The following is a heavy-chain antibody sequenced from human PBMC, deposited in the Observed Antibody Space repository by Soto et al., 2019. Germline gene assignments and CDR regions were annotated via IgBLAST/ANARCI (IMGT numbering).Heavy chain of an antibody. Sequence: GGSLRLSCAASEFTFSSYAMSWVRQAPGKXLEWVADISGNGGTTNYADSVKGRFTISRNNFKNTLYLEMSSLRADDTAVYYCARDPDRLGLFYYCGMDVWGQGTTVTVSS. CDR1: EFTFSSYA. D-gene: IGHD3-10*01. CDR3: ARDPDRLGLFYYCGMDV. J-gene: IGHJ6*02. CDR2: ISGNGGTT. V-gene: IGHV3-23*01.